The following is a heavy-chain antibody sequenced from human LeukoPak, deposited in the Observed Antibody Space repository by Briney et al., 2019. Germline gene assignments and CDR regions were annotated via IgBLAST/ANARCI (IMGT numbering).Heavy chain of an antibody. D-gene: IGHD4-17*01. CDR1: GGSISSSSYY. CDR3: ARHWKAMTTVTTSTVWFDP. J-gene: IGHJ5*02. CDR2: IYYSGST. V-gene: IGHV4-39*01. Sequence: SETLSLTCTVSGGSISSSSYYWGWIRQPPGKGLEWIGSIYYSGSTYYNPSLKSRVTISVDTSKNQFSLKLSSVTAADTAVYYCARHWKAMTTVTTSTVWFDPWGQGTLVTVSS.